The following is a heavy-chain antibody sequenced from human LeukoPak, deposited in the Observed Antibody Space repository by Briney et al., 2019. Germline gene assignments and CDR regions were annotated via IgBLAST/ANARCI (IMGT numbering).Heavy chain of an antibody. CDR1: GFTGSNNY. D-gene: IGHD4-23*01. CDR3: ARDQVDYGGNSGAFDI. V-gene: IGHV3-53*01. J-gene: IGHJ3*02. CDR2: IHSDGSS. Sequence: GGSLRLSCAASGFTGSNNYMSWVRQAPGKGLEWVSIIHSDGSSFYPDSVKGRFTISRDNSKTTLYLQMNSLRAEDTAVYYCARDQVDYGGNSGAFDIWGQGTMVTVSS.